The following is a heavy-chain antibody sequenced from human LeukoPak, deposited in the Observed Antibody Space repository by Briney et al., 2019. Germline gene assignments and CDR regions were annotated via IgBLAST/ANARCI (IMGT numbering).Heavy chain of an antibody. Sequence: SGPTLVKPTQTLKLTCTFSGFSLSTTGVGVGWIRQPPGKALEWLELIYWDADKRYNSSLKRRLRIIKDTSKNQVVLTLTDLDPLDTATYYCAYTSTVVTPFDSWGQGILVTVSS. D-gene: IGHD4-23*01. V-gene: IGHV2-5*02. CDR2: IYWDADK. CDR1: GFSLSTTGVG. CDR3: AYTSTVVTPFDS. J-gene: IGHJ4*02.